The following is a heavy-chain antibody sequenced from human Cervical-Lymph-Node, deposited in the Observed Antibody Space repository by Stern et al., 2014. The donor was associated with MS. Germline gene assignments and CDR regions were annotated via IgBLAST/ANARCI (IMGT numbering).Heavy chain of an antibody. V-gene: IGHV3-30*18. Sequence: VHLVESGGGVVQPGRSLRLSCAASGFTFSNFGMHWVRQAPGKGLEWVALISYDGRNEYYADSVKGRFTISRDDSKNKLYLQLNSLRPEDTAVYYCAKGRTVAGKGVGAFDVWGQGTLVTVSS. D-gene: IGHD6-19*01. CDR3: AKGRTVAGKGVGAFDV. CDR1: GFTFSNFG. J-gene: IGHJ3*01. CDR2: ISYDGRNE.